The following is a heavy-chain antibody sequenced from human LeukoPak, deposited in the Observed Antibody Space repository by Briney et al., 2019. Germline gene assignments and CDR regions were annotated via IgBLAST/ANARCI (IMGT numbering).Heavy chain of an antibody. CDR1: GFILTSSA. V-gene: IGHV3-23*01. CDR3: ARDTRGESDY. Sequence: GGSLRLSRAHSGFILTSSAMSWVRQAPGKGLEWVSGILSSGGSIYYADSVKGRFTVSRDNAKNSLYLQMNSLRAEDTAMYYCARDTRGESDYWGHGTLVTVSS. CDR2: ILSSGGSI. D-gene: IGHD2-2*01. J-gene: IGHJ4*01.